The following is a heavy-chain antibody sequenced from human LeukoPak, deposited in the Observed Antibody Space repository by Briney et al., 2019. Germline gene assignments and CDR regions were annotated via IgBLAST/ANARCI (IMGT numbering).Heavy chain of an antibody. D-gene: IGHD5-24*01. CDR3: ARYGRDGYRWADYFGY. CDR2: MHFSGST. V-gene: IGHV4-39*01. Sequence: SETLSLTCTVSGGSISSSHYYWGWVRQPPGRGLEWIGNMHFSGSTYYNPSLKSRVTLSVDTSKNQFSLELNSVTAADTAVYFCARYGRDGYRWADYFGYWGQGTLVTVSS. CDR1: GGSISSSHYY. J-gene: IGHJ4*02.